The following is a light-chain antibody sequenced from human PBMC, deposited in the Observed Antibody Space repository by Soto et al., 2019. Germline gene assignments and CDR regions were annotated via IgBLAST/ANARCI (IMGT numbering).Light chain of an antibody. CDR3: QSYDSSMIPYV. CDR1: SSNIGSNT. V-gene: IGLV1-40*01. Sequence: QSVLTQPPSASGTPGQRVTISCSGSSSNIGSNTVNWYQQLPGSAPKLLIYGNNNRPSGVPDRFSGSKSGPSGSLAITGLQPEGEADYYCQSYDSSMIPYVFGNGTKVTVL. J-gene: IGLJ1*01. CDR2: GNN.